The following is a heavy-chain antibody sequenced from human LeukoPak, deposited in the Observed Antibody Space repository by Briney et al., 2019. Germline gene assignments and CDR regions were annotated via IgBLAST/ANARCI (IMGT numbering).Heavy chain of an antibody. Sequence: GASVKVSCKASGYTFTSYGISWVRQAPGQGLEWMGWISAYNGNTNYAQKLQGRVTMTTDTSMSTAYMELRSLGSDDTAVYYCARDRIVATIRYFDLWGRGTLVTVSS. CDR2: ISAYNGNT. D-gene: IGHD5-12*01. CDR3: ARDRIVATIRYFDL. J-gene: IGHJ2*01. CDR1: GYTFTSYG. V-gene: IGHV1-18*01.